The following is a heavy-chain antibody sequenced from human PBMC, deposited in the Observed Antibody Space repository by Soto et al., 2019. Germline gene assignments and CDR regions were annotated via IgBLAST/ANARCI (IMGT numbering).Heavy chain of an antibody. V-gene: IGHV1-69*13. CDR3: ARERAPGVLVPAPYGMDV. CDR2: IIPIFGTA. D-gene: IGHD2-2*01. J-gene: IGHJ6*02. Sequence: ASVKVSCKASGGTFSSYAISWVRQAPGQGLEWMGGIIPIFGTANYAQKFQGRVTITADESTSTAYMELSSLRSEDTAVYYCARERAPGVLVPAPYGMDVWGQGTTVTVS. CDR1: GGTFSSYA.